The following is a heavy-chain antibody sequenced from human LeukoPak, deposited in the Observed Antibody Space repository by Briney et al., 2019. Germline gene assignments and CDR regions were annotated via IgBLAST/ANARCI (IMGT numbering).Heavy chain of an antibody. CDR3: ARLIAAAGRPKNHFDY. J-gene: IGHJ4*02. CDR2: INHSGST. Sequence: SETLSLTCAVYGGSFSGYYWSWIRQPPGKGLEWIGEINHSGSTNYNPSLKSRVTISVDTSKNQFSLKLSSVTAADTAVCYCARLIAAAGRPKNHFDYWGQGTLVTVSS. CDR1: GGSFSGYY. V-gene: IGHV4-34*01. D-gene: IGHD6-13*01.